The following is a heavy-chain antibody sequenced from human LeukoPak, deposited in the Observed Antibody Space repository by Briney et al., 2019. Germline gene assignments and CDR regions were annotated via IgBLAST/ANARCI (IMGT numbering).Heavy chain of an antibody. J-gene: IGHJ5*02. D-gene: IGHD3-22*01. V-gene: IGHV4-39*01. CDR2: IYYSGST. Sequence: SETLSLTCTVSGGSISSSSYYWGWIRQPPGKGLEWIGSIYYSGSTYYNPSLKSRVTISVDTSKNQFSLKLSSVTAADTAVYYCATNYDSSGYYYYHWGQGTLVTVSS. CDR1: GGSISSSSYY. CDR3: ATNYDSSGYYYYH.